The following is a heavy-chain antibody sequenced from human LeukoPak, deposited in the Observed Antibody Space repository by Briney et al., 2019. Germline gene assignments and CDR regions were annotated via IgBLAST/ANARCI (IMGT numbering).Heavy chain of an antibody. Sequence: GGSLRLSCAASGFTFTRFWMHWVRQAPGKGLVWVSRINVEGTTTTHADSVEGRFTISRDENTLYLQMNHLRVDDTAVYYCTRGGKEPFDYWGQGTLVTVSS. CDR3: TRGGKEPFDY. D-gene: IGHD3-10*01. J-gene: IGHJ4*02. V-gene: IGHV3-74*01. CDR2: INVEGTTT. CDR1: GFTFTRFW.